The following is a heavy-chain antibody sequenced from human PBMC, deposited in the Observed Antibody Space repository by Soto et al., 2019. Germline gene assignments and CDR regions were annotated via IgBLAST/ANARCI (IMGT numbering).Heavy chain of an antibody. CDR1: GFTFGDYA. V-gene: IGHV3-49*03. Sequence: EVQLVESGGGLVQPGRSLRLSCTASGFTFGDYAMSWFRQAPGKGLEWVGFIRSKAYGGTTEYAASVKGRFTISRYDSKSIAYLQMNSLNTEDTAVYYCTRVLLWFGDDAFDIWGQGTMVTVSS. CDR2: IRSKAYGGTT. J-gene: IGHJ3*02. D-gene: IGHD3-10*01. CDR3: TRVLLWFGDDAFDI.